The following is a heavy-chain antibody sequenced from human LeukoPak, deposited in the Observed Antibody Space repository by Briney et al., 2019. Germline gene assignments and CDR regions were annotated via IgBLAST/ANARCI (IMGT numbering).Heavy chain of an antibody. CDR2: IYYSGST. D-gene: IGHD5-12*01. Sequence: SQTLSLTCTVSGGSISSGAYYWSWIRQHPGKGLEWIGYIYYSGSTSYNPSLKSRVTISVDTSKNQFSLKLSSVTAADTAVYYCAREVAPSDHYYYYGMDVWGQGTTVTVSS. CDR1: GGSISSGAYY. CDR3: AREVAPSDHYYYYGMDV. V-gene: IGHV4-31*03. J-gene: IGHJ6*02.